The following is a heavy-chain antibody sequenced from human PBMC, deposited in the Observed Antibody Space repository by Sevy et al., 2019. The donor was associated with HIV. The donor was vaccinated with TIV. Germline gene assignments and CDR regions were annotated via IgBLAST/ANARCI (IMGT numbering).Heavy chain of an antibody. V-gene: IGHV3-7*01. CDR3: AHETFGRVEA. J-gene: IGHJ5*02. CDR2: IKGDGGDK. CDR1: GFTFSANW. Sequence: GGSLRLSCAASGFTFSANWMNWVRQAQGKGLEWVANIKGDGGDKHHVDSVEGRFTISRDNAKNLLYQQMNSLRVEDTSDYYSAHETFGRVEAWGQGTLVTFSS. D-gene: IGHD3-16*01.